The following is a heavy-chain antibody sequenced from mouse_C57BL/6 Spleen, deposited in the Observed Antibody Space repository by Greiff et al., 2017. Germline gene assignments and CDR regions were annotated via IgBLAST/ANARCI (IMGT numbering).Heavy chain of an antibody. Sequence: QVQLQQSGAELVKPGASVKLSCKASGYTFTSYWMHWVKQRPGQGLEWIGMIHPNSGSTNYNEKFKSKATLTVDKSSSTAYMQLSSLTSEDSAVYYCARAFYDGYYFDYWGQGTTLTVSS. J-gene: IGHJ2*01. V-gene: IGHV1-64*01. D-gene: IGHD2-3*01. CDR3: ARAFYDGYYFDY. CDR2: IHPNSGST. CDR1: GYTFTSYW.